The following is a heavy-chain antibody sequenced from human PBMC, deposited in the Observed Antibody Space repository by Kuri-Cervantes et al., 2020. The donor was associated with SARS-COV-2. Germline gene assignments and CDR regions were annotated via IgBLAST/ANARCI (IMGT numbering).Heavy chain of an antibody. Sequence: GESLKISCAASGFTFSGHWIHWVRQAPGKGLVWVSRINPDGSYTNNADSVKGRFTLSRDNAKNMLFLQMNSLRAEDTAVYYCVRDGDHWNFDCWGQGTLVTVSS. D-gene: IGHD1-1*01. CDR3: VRDGDHWNFDC. CDR1: GFTFSGHW. V-gene: IGHV3-74*01. J-gene: IGHJ4*02. CDR2: INPDGSYT.